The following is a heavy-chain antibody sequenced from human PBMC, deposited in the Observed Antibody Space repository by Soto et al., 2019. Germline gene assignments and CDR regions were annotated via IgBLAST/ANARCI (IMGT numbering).Heavy chain of an antibody. Sequence: SETLSLTCTVSGGSISGYYWSWIRQPPGKGLEWIGNVYYSGRAKYNPSVKRRVSISVDTSKNQFSLNLSSVTAADTAVYYCTRDGDGRMTTNPYYYYSMDVWGPGITVTVSS. D-gene: IGHD2-21*02. CDR2: VYYSGRA. CDR1: GGSISGYY. V-gene: IGHV4-59*01. CDR3: TRDGDGRMTTNPYYYYSMDV. J-gene: IGHJ6*02.